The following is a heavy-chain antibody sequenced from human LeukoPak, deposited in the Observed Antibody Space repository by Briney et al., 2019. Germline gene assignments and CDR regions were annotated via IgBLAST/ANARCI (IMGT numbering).Heavy chain of an antibody. CDR2: IYYSGST. CDR3: ARDLDSSSWYDWFDP. D-gene: IGHD6-13*01. V-gene: IGHV4-39*07. Sequence: SETLSLTCTVSGGSISSYYWGWIRQPPGKGLEWIGSIYYSGSTYYNPSLKSRVTISVDTSKNQFSLKLSSVTAADTAVYYCARDLDSSSWYDWFDPWGQGTLVTVSS. CDR1: GGSISSYY. J-gene: IGHJ5*02.